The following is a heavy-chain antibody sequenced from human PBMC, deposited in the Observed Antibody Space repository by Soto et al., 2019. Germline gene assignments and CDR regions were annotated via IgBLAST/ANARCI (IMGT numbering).Heavy chain of an antibody. D-gene: IGHD3-16*02. V-gene: IGHV4-30-2*01. CDR3: ASSPNFDYVWGSYRFDPPFFAY. Sequence: SETLSLTCAVSGGSISSGGYSWSWIRQPPGKGLEWIGYIYHSGSTYYNPSLKSRVTISVDRSKNQFSLKLSSVTAADTAVYYCASSPNFDYVWGSYRFDPPFFAYWGQGTLVLVSS. J-gene: IGHJ4*02. CDR1: GGSISSGGYS. CDR2: IYHSGST.